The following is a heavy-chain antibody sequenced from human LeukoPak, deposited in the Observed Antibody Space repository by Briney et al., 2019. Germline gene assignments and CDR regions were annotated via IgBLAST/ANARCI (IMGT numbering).Heavy chain of an antibody. CDR3: AREGGSTYYYGSGSKNAFDI. CDR1: GGSISNYY. Sequence: KASETLSLTCTVSGGSISNYYWSWIRQPPGKGLEWIGYIYYSGTTNYNPSLKSRVTISVDTSKNQFSLKLSSVTAADTAVYYCAREGGSTYYYGSGSKNAFDIWGQGTMVTVSS. J-gene: IGHJ3*02. CDR2: IYYSGTT. V-gene: IGHV4-59*12. D-gene: IGHD3-10*01.